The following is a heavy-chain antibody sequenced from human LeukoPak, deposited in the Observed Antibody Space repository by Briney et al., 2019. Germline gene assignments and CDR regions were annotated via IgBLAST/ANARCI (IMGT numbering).Heavy chain of an antibody. CDR3: GSGSYSSLDYYYYYMDV. J-gene: IGHJ6*03. CDR1: GFTVSSNY. Sequence: GGSLRLSCAASGFTVSSNYMSWVRQAPGKGLEWVSVIYSGGSTYYADSVKGRFTISRDNSKNTLYLQMNSLRAEDTAVYYCGSGSYSSLDYYYYYMDVWGKGTTVTVSS. D-gene: IGHD3-10*01. V-gene: IGHV3-53*01. CDR2: IYSGGST.